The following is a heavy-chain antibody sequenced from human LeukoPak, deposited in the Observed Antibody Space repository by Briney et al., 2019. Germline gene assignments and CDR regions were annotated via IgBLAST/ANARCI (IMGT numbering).Heavy chain of an antibody. J-gene: IGHJ6*03. V-gene: IGHV1-2*02. D-gene: IGHD3-3*01. Sequence: ASVKVSCKASGYTFTGYYMHWVRQAPGQGVEWMGWINANSGGTNYAQKFQGRVTMTRDTSISTAYMELSRLRSDDTAVYYCAREARFLEWLLPYYYYYYMDVWGKGTTVTVSS. CDR3: AREARFLEWLLPYYYYYYMDV. CDR2: INANSGGT. CDR1: GYTFTGYY.